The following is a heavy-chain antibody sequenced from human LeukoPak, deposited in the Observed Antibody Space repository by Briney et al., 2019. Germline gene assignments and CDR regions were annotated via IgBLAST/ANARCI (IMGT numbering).Heavy chain of an antibody. Sequence: GGSLRLSCAASGFTFSRHYMHWVRQAPGKGLVWVSRVNGVGTDKIYADSVKGRFTISRDNAKNTLYLQMNSLRAEDTAVYYCARVPYNWNSGSSWFDPWGQGTLVTVSS. D-gene: IGHD1-7*01. CDR3: ARVPYNWNSGSSWFDP. CDR2: VNGVGTDK. J-gene: IGHJ5*02. V-gene: IGHV3-74*01. CDR1: GFTFSRHY.